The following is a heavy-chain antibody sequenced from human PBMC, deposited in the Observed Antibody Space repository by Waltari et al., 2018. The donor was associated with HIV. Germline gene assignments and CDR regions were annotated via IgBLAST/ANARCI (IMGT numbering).Heavy chain of an antibody. V-gene: IGHV4-34*01. CDR1: GGTITGFI. Sequence: QVKLEQWGAGLVKPSETLSLTCTVSGGTITGFIWTWIRQPLGRGLEWLGEINHAGKTNYSPSLKGRVSISLYISSRQISLRLNSATAADTAVYYCARLHSPQNSLFASGGTIDVWGQGTTVSVSS. CDR2: INHAGKT. J-gene: IGHJ6*02. D-gene: IGHD3-16*01. CDR3: ARLHSPQNSLFASGGTIDV.